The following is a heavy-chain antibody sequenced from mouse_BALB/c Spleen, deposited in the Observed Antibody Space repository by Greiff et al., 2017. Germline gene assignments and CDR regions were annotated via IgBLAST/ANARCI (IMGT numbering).Heavy chain of an antibody. Sequence: EVQLVESGGGLVQPGGSLKLSCAASGFTFSSYGMSWVRQTPDKRLELVATINSNGGSTYYPDSVKGRFTISRDNAKNTLYLQMSSLKSEDTAMYYCARERGFYYDYDPLAYWGQGTLVTVSA. V-gene: IGHV5-6-3*01. CDR2: INSNGGST. CDR1: GFTFSSYG. D-gene: IGHD2-4*01. J-gene: IGHJ3*01. CDR3: ARERGFYYDYDPLAY.